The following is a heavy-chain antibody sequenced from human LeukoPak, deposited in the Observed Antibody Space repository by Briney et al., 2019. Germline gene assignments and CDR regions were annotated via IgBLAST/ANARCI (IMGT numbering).Heavy chain of an antibody. CDR3: AKGAGGSYGLYYFDY. V-gene: IGHV3-23*01. Sequence: GGSLRLSCTASGFPFSSYAMSWFRQTPGKGLEWVSSIIASGGTTYYADSVKGRFTISRDNSKNTVYMQMNTLRAEDTAVYYCAKGAGGSYGLYYFDYWGQGALVTVSS. CDR1: GFPFSSYA. J-gene: IGHJ4*02. D-gene: IGHD3-10*01. CDR2: IIASGGTT.